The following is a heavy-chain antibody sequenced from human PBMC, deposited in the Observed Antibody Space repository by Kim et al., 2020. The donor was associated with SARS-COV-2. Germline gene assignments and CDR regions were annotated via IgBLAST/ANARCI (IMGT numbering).Heavy chain of an antibody. CDR1: GFSFSSSW. Sequence: GGSLRLSCAASGFSFSSSWMHWVRQVPGKGLVWVSRVNPYGGFTAYADSVKGRFTISRDNAKNTLYLQMYSLRVEDTAVYFCASSEPIIAGTLKFDPWGRGTRVTVSS. J-gene: IGHJ5*02. D-gene: IGHD6-13*01. CDR3: ASSEPIIAGTLKFDP. V-gene: IGHV3-74*01. CDR2: VNPYGGFT.